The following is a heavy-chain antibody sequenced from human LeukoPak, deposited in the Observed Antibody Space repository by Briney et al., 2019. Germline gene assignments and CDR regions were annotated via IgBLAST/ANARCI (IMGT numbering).Heavy chain of an antibody. V-gene: IGHV3-48*03. J-gene: IGHJ4*02. D-gene: IGHD3-10*01. CDR1: GFTFRSYE. CDR3: ARSDYYGSGVNHY. Sequence: GGSLRLSCAASGFTFRSYEMSWVRQAPGKGLEWVSYISSSGSTIYYADSVKGRFTISRDNAKNSLYLQMNSLRAEDTAVYYCARSDYYGSGVNHYWGQGTLVTVSS. CDR2: ISSSGSTI.